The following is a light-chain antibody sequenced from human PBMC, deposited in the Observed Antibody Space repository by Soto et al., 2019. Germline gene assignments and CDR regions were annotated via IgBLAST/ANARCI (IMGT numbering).Light chain of an antibody. J-gene: IGLJ2*01. CDR1: SSDVGGYNY. V-gene: IGLV2-14*01. CDR2: EVS. CDR3: LSYTGGTPLVL. Sequence: QSVLTQPASVSGSPGQSITISCTGTSSDVGGYNYVSWYQQHPGKAPKLMIYEVSNRPSGISDRFSGSKSGNTASLTISGLQAEDEADYYCLSYTGGTPLVLFGGGTKLTVL.